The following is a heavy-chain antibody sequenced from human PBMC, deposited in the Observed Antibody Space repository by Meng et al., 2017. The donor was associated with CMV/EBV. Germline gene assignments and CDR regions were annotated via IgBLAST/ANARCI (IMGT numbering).Heavy chain of an antibody. CDR2: INPNSGGT. Sequence: QVRLRLSGDVVKSPGASMKIPCKASVYTIPSYYMHWGRQSPGQGLEWLGWINPNSGGTNYAQKFQGRVTMTRDTSISTAYMELSRLRSDDTAVYYCARLGSTDDYWGQGTLVTVSS. CDR1: VYTIPSYY. J-gene: IGHJ4*02. D-gene: IGHD2-15*01. V-gene: IGHV1-2*02. CDR3: ARLGSTDDY.